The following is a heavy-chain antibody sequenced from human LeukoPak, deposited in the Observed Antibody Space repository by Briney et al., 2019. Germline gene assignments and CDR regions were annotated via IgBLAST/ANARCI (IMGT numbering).Heavy chain of an antibody. D-gene: IGHD4-11*01. CDR3: ATGKMTTLLRVRQTASDY. CDR1: GYTFTGYY. V-gene: IGHV1-2*02. J-gene: IGHJ4*02. Sequence: GASVKVSCKASGYTFTGYYMHWVRQAPGQGLEWMGWTNPNSGGTNYAQKFQGRVTMTRDTSISTAYMELSRLRSDDTAVYYCATGKMTTLLRVRQTASDYWGQGTLVTVSS. CDR2: TNPNSGGT.